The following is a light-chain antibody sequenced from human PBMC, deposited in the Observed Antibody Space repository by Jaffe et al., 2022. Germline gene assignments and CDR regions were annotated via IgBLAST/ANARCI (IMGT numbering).Light chain of an antibody. CDR2: GAS. CDR1: QSVDNNY. V-gene: IGKV3-20*01. J-gene: IGKJ2*01. Sequence: EIVLTQSPGTLSLSPGERATLSCRASQSVDNNYLAWYQHKPGQAPRLLIYGASNRAIDIPDRISGSGSGTDFTLTITKLEPEDFAVYYCQQYGSSRPYTFGQGTQLEI. CDR3: QQYGSSRPYT.